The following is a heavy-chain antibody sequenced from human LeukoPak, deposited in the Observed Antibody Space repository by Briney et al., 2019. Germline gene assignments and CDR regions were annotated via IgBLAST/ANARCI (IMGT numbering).Heavy chain of an antibody. CDR1: GYIFTTYG. J-gene: IGHJ2*01. D-gene: IGHD6-13*01. V-gene: IGHV1-18*01. CDR2: ISAYNGNT. CDR3: ARVWGAAPGILTGYFDL. Sequence: GASVKVSCKASGYIFTTYGISWVRQAPGQGLEWMGWISAYNGNTNYAQRPQGRVTMTTDTSTGTAYMELRSLRSDDTAVYYCARVWGAAPGILTGYFDLWGRGTLVAVSS.